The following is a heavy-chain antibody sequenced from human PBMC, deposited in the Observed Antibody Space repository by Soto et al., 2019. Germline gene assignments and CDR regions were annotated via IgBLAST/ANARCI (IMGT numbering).Heavy chain of an antibody. CDR3: ARGSTDYDFWSGLHSYGMDV. CDR2: ISWNSGSI. V-gene: IGHV3-9*01. D-gene: IGHD3-3*01. Sequence: PGGSLRLSCAASGFTFDDYAMHWVRQAPGKGLEWVSGISWNSGSIGYADSVKGRFTISRDNAKNSLYLQMNSLRAEDTAVYYCARGSTDYDFWSGLHSYGMDVWGQGITVTVSS. J-gene: IGHJ6*02. CDR1: GFTFDDYA.